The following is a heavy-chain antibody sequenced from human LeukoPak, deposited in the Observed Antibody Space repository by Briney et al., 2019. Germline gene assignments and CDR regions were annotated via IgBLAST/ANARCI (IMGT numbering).Heavy chain of an antibody. Sequence: SETLSLTCTVSGGSVSSGSYYWSWIRQPPGKGLEWIGYIYYSGSTHYNPSLKSRVTISVDTSKNQFSLKLSSVTAADTAVYYCAREDYGDYVGYWGQGTLVTVSS. J-gene: IGHJ4*02. V-gene: IGHV4-61*01. D-gene: IGHD4-17*01. CDR2: IYYSGST. CDR1: GGSVSSGSYY. CDR3: AREDYGDYVGY.